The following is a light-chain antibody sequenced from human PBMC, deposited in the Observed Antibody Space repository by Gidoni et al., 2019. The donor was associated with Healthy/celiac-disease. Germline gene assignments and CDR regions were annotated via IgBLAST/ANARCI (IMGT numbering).Light chain of an antibody. J-gene: IGLJ2*01. CDR2: KDS. Sequence: SYVLTQPTSVSVSPGQTARITCSGDALPKQYAYWYQQKASQATVLVIYKDSERPSGIPERFSVSSSGTTVTLTISGVQAEDEADYYCQSADSSGTYVVFGGGTKLTVL. CDR1: ALPKQY. CDR3: QSADSSGTYVV. V-gene: IGLV3-25*03.